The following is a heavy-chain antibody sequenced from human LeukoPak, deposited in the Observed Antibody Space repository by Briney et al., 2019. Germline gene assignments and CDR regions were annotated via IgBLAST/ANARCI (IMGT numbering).Heavy chain of an antibody. CDR3: ARVEIVVVPAVPNFDY. Sequence: GGSLRLSCAASGFTFSSYWMSWVRQAPGKGREWVANIKQDGSEKYYVDSVKGRFTISRDNAKNSLYPQMNSLRAEDTAVYYCARVEIVVVPAVPNFDYWGQGTLVTVSS. CDR2: IKQDGSEK. CDR1: GFTFSSYW. J-gene: IGHJ4*02. V-gene: IGHV3-7*01. D-gene: IGHD2-2*03.